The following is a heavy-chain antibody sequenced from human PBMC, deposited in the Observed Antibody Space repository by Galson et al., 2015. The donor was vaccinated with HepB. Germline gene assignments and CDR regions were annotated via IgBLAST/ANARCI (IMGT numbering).Heavy chain of an antibody. D-gene: IGHD3-10*01. CDR3: ARDLSGYGSGSYYP. Sequence: SLRLSCAASGFTFSSYWMSWVRQAPGEGLEWVANIKQDGSEKYYVDSVKGRFTISRDNAKNSLYLQMNSLRAEDTAVYYCARDLSGYGSGSYYPWGQGTLVTVSS. CDR2: IKQDGSEK. J-gene: IGHJ5*02. CDR1: GFTFSSYW. V-gene: IGHV3-7*03.